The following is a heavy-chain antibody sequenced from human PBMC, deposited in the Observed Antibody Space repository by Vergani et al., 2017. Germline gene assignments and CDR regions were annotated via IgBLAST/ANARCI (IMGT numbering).Heavy chain of an antibody. CDR3: AKDQWFGELTNYYYYGMDV. D-gene: IGHD3-10*01. CDR1: GFTFSSYA. CDR2: ISGSGGST. V-gene: IGHV3-23*04. Sequence: EVQLVESGGGLVKPGGSLRLSCAASGFTFSSYAMSWVRQAPGKGLEWVSAISGSGGSTYYADSVKGRFTISRDNSKNTLYLQMNSLRAEDTAVYYCAKDQWFGELTNYYYYGMDVWGQGTTVTVSS. J-gene: IGHJ6*02.